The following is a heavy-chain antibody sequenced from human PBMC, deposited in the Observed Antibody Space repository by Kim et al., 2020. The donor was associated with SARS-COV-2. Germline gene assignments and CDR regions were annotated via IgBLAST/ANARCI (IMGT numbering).Heavy chain of an antibody. CDR3: ARPGAAPGRYYYYGMDV. D-gene: IGHD2-15*01. J-gene: IGHJ6*02. V-gene: IGHV1-69*01. Sequence: FQGRVTITADESTSTAYMELSSLRSEDTAVYYCARPGAAPGRYYYYGMDVWGQGTTVTVSS.